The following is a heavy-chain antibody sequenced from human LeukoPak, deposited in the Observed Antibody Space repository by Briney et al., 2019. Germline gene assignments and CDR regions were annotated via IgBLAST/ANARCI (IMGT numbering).Heavy chain of an antibody. CDR1: GFTFSSYG. Sequence: GGSLRLSCAASGFTFSSYGMHWVRQAPGKGLEWVAFIRYDGSNKYYADSVKGRFTISRDNSKNTLYLQMNSLRDEDTAVYYCAKDVWERRVPYSGDYWGQGTLVTVSS. V-gene: IGHV3-30*02. J-gene: IGHJ4*02. CDR2: IRYDGSNK. D-gene: IGHD1-1*01. CDR3: AKDVWERRVPYSGDY.